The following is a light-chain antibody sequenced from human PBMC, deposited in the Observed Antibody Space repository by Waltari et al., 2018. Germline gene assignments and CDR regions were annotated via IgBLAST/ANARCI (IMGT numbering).Light chain of an antibody. CDR1: QSISNF. Sequence: DIQMTQSPSTLSAFVGDRVTITCRASQSISNFLAWYQLKPGKAPKLLIYGASTLDGGVPSRFSGSGSGAEFTLTISSLQPDDVATYHCHQYHTYLWTFGQGTKVEIK. CDR3: HQYHTYLWT. V-gene: IGKV1-5*01. CDR2: GAS. J-gene: IGKJ1*01.